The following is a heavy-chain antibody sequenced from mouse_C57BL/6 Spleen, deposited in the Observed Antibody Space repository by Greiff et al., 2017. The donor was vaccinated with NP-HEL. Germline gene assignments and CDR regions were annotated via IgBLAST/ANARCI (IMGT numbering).Heavy chain of an antibody. CDR2: ISYDGSN. V-gene: IGHV3-6*01. CDR3: AREGITTVASYFDV. CDR1: GYSITSGYY. Sequence: EVQLQQSGPGLVKPSQSLSLTCSVTGYSITSGYYWNWIRQFPGNKLEWMGYISYDGSNNYNPSLKNRISITRDTSKNQFFLKLNSVTTEDTATYYCAREGITTVASYFDVWGTGTTVTVSS. D-gene: IGHD1-1*01. J-gene: IGHJ1*03.